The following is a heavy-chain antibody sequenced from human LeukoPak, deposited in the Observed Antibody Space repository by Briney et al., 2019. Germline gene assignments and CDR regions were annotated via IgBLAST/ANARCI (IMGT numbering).Heavy chain of an antibody. CDR3: ARDSSYYYDSSGYSNWFDP. V-gene: IGHV1-2*02. J-gene: IGHJ5*02. CDR2: INPNSGGT. D-gene: IGHD3-22*01. Sequence: ASVKVSCKASGYTFTGYYMHWVRQAPGQGLEWMGWINPNSGGTNYAQKFQGRVTMTRDTSISTAYMELSRLRSDDTAVYYCARDSSYYYDSSGYSNWFDPWGQGTLVTVSS. CDR1: GYTFTGYY.